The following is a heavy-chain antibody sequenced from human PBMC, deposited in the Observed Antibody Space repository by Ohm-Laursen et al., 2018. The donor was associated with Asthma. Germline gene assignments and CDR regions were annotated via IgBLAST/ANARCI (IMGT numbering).Heavy chain of an antibody. V-gene: IGHV3-23*01. CDR1: GFTFSGYA. J-gene: IGHJ6*02. Sequence: SLRLSCAASGFTFSGYAMSWVRQAPGKGLEWVSAISGSGGSTYYADSVKGRFTISRDNSKNTLYLQMNSLRAEDTAVYYCAKAGGSGSYYGYVYYYGMDVWGQGTTVTVSS. CDR2: ISGSGGST. D-gene: IGHD3-10*01. CDR3: AKAGGSGSYYGYVYYYGMDV.